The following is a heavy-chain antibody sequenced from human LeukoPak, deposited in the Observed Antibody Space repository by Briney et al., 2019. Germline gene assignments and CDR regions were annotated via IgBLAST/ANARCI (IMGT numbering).Heavy chain of an antibody. CDR3: ARHGQTLYGDYFDY. CDR1: GGSISSSSYY. D-gene: IGHD4-17*01. V-gene: IGHV4-39*01. CDR2: IYYSGST. J-gene: IGHJ4*02. Sequence: SGTLSLTCTVSGGSISSSSYYWGWIRQPPGKWLEWIGSIYYSGSTYYNPSLKSRVTISVDTSKNQFSLKLSSVTAADTAVYYCARHGQTLYGDYFDYWGQGTLVTVSS.